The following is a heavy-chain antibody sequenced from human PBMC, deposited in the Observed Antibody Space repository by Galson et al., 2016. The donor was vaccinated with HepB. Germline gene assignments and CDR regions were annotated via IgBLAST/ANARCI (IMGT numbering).Heavy chain of an antibody. CDR2: IYYSGST. V-gene: IGHV4-39*01. CDR1: GGSISSSSKY. CDR3: AIHYDILTGWFDP. Sequence: SETLSLTCTVSGGSISSSSKYWGWIRQPPGKGLEWIGNIYYSGSTYYNPSLKSRVTISVDTSKNQFSLKLSSVTAADTAVYYCAIHYDILTGWFDPWGQGILVTVPS. J-gene: IGHJ5*02. D-gene: IGHD3-9*01.